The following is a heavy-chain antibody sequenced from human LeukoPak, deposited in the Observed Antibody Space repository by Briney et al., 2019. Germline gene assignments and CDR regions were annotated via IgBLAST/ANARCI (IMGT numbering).Heavy chain of an antibody. V-gene: IGHV7-4-1*02. CDR3: ARVVVATIRSVGWFDP. Sequence: GASVKVSCKASGYTFTSSDINWVRQATGQGLEWMGWINTNTGNPTYAQGFTGRFVFSLDTSVSTAYLQISSLKAEDTAVYYCARVVVATIRSVGWFDPWGQGTLVTVSS. D-gene: IGHD5-12*01. J-gene: IGHJ5*02. CDR2: INTNTGNP. CDR1: GYTFTSSD.